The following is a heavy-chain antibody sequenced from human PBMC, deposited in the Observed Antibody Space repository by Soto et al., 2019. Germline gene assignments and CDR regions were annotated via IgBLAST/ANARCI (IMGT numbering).Heavy chain of an antibody. Sequence: GGSLRLSCAASGFTFNSYAMSWVRQAPGKGLEWVSAISGSGGSTYYADSVKGRFTISRDNSKNTLYLQMNSLRAEDTAVYYCAQPYDSSGIHAFDIWGQGTMVTVS. V-gene: IGHV3-23*01. CDR2: ISGSGGST. CDR3: AQPYDSSGIHAFDI. D-gene: IGHD3-22*01. J-gene: IGHJ3*02. CDR1: GFTFNSYA.